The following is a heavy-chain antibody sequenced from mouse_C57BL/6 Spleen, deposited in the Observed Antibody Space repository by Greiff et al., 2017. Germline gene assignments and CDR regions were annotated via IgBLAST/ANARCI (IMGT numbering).Heavy chain of an antibody. CDR3: AIYYGNRAWFAY. J-gene: IGHJ3*01. V-gene: IGHV3-6*01. D-gene: IGHD2-1*01. Sequence: EVQLVESGPGLVKPSQSLSLTCSVTGYSITSGYYWNWIRQFPGNKLEWMGYISYDGSNNYNPSLKNRISITRDTSKNQFFLKLNSVTTEDTATYYCAIYYGNRAWFAYWGQGTLVTVSA. CDR1: GYSITSGYY. CDR2: ISYDGSN.